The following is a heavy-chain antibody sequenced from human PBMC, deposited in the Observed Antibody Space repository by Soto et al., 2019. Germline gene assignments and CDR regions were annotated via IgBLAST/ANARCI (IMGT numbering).Heavy chain of an antibody. Sequence: PGGSLRLSCASSGFTFSSYAMHLVRQAPGKGLEWVAVISYDGSNKYYADSVKGRFTISRDNSKNTLYLQMNSLRAEDTAVYYCARADGYSYGTPNFDIWGQGTMVTVSS. D-gene: IGHD5-18*01. J-gene: IGHJ3*02. CDR3: ARADGYSYGTPNFDI. CDR1: GFTFSSYA. CDR2: ISYDGSNK. V-gene: IGHV3-30-3*01.